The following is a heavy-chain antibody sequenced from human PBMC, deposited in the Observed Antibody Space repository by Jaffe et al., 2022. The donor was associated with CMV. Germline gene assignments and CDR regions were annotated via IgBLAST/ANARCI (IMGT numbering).Heavy chain of an antibody. D-gene: IGHD2-21*02. J-gene: IGHJ4*02. Sequence: QAHLRESGPGLVKPSETLSLTCIVSGDSMSSYYWSWVRQAAGRGLEWMGRISVNGNTNYNPSVESRITMSVDTSNNQFSLKLTSVTTADTAVYFCAGCRGGRCDFLDYWGLGTLLTVSS. CDR3: AGCRGGRCDFLDY. CDR2: ISVNGNT. V-gene: IGHV4-4*07. CDR1: GDSMSSYY.